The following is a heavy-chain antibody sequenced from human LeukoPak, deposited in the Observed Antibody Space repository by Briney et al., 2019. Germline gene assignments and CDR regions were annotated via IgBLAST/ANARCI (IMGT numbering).Heavy chain of an antibody. CDR2: MSYDGSNT. V-gene: IGHV3-30-3*01. CDR3: VREGKRGPTNRGYYFDY. D-gene: IGHD5-24*01. Sequence: PGGSLRLSCAASGFTFSTYAIHWVRQAPGKGLEWVAVMSYDGSNTYYADSVKGRFTISRDNSNNTLYLQMNSLSAEDTAVYFCVREGKRGPTNRGYYFDYWGQGTLVTVSS. CDR1: GFTFSTYA. J-gene: IGHJ4*02.